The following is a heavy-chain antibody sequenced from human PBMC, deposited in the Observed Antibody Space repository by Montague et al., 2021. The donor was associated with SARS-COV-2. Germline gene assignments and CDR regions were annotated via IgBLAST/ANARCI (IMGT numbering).Heavy chain of an antibody. CDR1: GYTFTSYG. Sequence: SVKVSCKASGYTFTSYGISWVRQAPGQGLEWMGWISAYNGNTNYAQKLQGRVTMTTDTSTSTAYMELRSLRSDDTAVYYCATAVAGFSWFDPWGQGTLDTVSS. J-gene: IGHJ5*02. CDR2: ISAYNGNT. V-gene: IGHV1-18*01. D-gene: IGHD6-19*01. CDR3: ATAVAGFSWFDP.